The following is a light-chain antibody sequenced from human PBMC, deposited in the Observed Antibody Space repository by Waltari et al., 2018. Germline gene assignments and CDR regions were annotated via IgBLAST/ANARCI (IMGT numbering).Light chain of an antibody. CDR1: GSDGGSYNF. V-gene: IGLV2-11*01. CDR2: DVY. Sequence: QSALTQPRSVSGSPGQSVTISCTGTGSDGGSYNFVYWYQQYPGKAPKLMISDVYERPSGVPDRFSGSKSGNTASLTISGLQAEDEAVYYCCSYAGDYTLVFGGGTEVTVL. J-gene: IGLJ2*01. CDR3: CSYAGDYTLV.